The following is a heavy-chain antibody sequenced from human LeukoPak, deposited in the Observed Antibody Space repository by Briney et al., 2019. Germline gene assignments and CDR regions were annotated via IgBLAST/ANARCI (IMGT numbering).Heavy chain of an antibody. D-gene: IGHD5-12*01. CDR2: ISSSGSTI. Sequence: LSGGSLRLSCAASGFTFSSYAMHWVRQAPGKGLEWVSYISSSGSTIYYADSVKGRFTISRDNPKNSLYLQMNSLRAEDTAVYYCARDGNSGYDPDAFDIWGQGTMVTVSS. CDR1: GFTFSSYA. CDR3: ARDGNSGYDPDAFDI. J-gene: IGHJ3*02. V-gene: IGHV3-48*03.